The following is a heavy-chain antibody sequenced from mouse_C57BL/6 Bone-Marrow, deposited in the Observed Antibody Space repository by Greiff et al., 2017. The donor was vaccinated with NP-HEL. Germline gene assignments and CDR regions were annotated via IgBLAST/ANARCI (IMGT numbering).Heavy chain of an antibody. CDR1: GYTFTSYW. J-gene: IGHJ2*01. V-gene: IGHV1-69*01. CDR2: IDPSDSYT. Sequence: QVHVKQPGAELVMPGASVRLSCKASGYTFTSYWMHWVKQRPGQGLEWIGDIDPSDSYTNYNQKFKGKSTLTVDKSSSTAYMQLSSLTSEDSAVYYCAREFITTVVSFDYWGQGTTLTVSS. CDR3: AREFITTVVSFDY. D-gene: IGHD1-1*01.